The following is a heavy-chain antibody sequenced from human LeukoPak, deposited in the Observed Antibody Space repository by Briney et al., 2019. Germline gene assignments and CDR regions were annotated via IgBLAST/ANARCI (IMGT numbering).Heavy chain of an antibody. CDR1: GFTFSSYS. D-gene: IGHD3-9*01. J-gene: IGHJ6*02. V-gene: IGHV3-21*01. Sequence: GGSLRLSCAASGFTFSSYSMNWVRQAPGKGLEWVSSISSSSSYIYYADSVKGRFTISRDNAKNSLYLQMNSLRAEDTAVYYCARDGNPHGLRYFAPLPSYGMVVWGQGTTVTVSS. CDR2: ISSSSSYI. CDR3: ARDGNPHGLRYFAPLPSYGMVV.